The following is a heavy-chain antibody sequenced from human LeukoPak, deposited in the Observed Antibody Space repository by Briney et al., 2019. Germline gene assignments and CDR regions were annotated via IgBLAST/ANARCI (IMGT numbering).Heavy chain of an antibody. CDR3: TTVYLTGEGNDY. D-gene: IGHD3-9*01. J-gene: IGHJ4*02. CDR1: GFIFSNAW. Sequence: GGSLRLSCAASGFIFSNAWMNWVRQAPGKGLEWVGRIKSKTDGGTTDYAAPVKGRFIISRDDSKNTLYLQINSLKTEDTALYYCTTVYLTGEGNDYWGQGTLVTVSS. V-gene: IGHV3-15*07. CDR2: IKSKTDGGTT.